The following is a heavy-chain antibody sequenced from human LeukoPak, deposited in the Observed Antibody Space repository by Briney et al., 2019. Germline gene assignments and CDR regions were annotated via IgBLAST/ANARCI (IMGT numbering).Heavy chain of an antibody. Sequence: SETLSLACIVSGGSISSYYWSWIRQSPGKGLEWIGYVYYSGGTDYNPSLKSRVTISVDTSKNQFSQKLSSVTAADTAVYYCARGYCSGGPCYSDYWGQGTLVTVSS. J-gene: IGHJ4*02. CDR1: GGSISSYY. V-gene: IGHV4-59*01. CDR2: VYYSGGT. D-gene: IGHD2-15*01. CDR3: ARGYCSGGPCYSDY.